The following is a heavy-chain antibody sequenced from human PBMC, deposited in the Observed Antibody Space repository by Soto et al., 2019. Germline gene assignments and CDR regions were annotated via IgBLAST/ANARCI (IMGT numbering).Heavy chain of an antibody. J-gene: IGHJ6*03. V-gene: IGHV3-7*03. D-gene: IGHD6-13*01. CDR2: IKQDGSEK. CDR1: GFTFSSYW. CDR3: ARDLAAAGTDLYYYYYMDV. Sequence: GSLRLSCAASGFTFSSYWMSWVRQAPGKGLEWVANIKQDGSEKYYVDSVKGRFTISRDNAKNSLYLQMNSLRAEDTAVYYCARDLAAAGTDLYYYYYMDVWGKGTTVTVSS.